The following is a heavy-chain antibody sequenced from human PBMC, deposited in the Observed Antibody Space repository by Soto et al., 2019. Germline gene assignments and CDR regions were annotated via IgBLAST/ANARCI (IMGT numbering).Heavy chain of an antibody. CDR3: ANCYYDSSGYPGTDYYGMDV. CDR1: GGTFSSYA. Sequence: QVQLVQSGAEVKKPGSSVKVSCKASGGTFSSYAISWVRQAPGQGLEWMGGIIPIFGTGNYAQKFQGRVTITADKSTSTAYMELSSLRSEDTAVYYCANCYYDSSGYPGTDYYGMDVWGQGTTVTVSS. V-gene: IGHV1-69*06. J-gene: IGHJ6*02. CDR2: IIPIFGTG. D-gene: IGHD3-22*01.